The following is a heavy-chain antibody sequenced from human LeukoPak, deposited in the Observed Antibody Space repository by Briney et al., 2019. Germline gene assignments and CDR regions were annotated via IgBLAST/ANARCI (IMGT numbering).Heavy chain of an antibody. CDR1: GFSFTTYA. Sequence: GGSLRLSCAASGFSFTTYAMIWVRQAPGKGLEWVSAISGSGGSTYYADSVKGRFTISRDNSKNTLYLQINSLRAEDTAVYYCAKAPSSGWYSGAFDIWGQGTMVTVSS. CDR2: ISGSGGST. V-gene: IGHV3-23*01. J-gene: IGHJ3*02. CDR3: AKAPSSGWYSGAFDI. D-gene: IGHD6-19*01.